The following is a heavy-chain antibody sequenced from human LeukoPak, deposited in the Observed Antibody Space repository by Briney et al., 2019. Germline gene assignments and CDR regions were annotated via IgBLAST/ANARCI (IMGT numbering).Heavy chain of an antibody. J-gene: IGHJ4*02. D-gene: IGHD6-6*01. CDR1: GFTFSIYS. CDR3: AREGYGYSSSSKFDY. V-gene: IGHV3-48*02. Sequence: GGSLRLSCAASGFTFSIYSMNWVRHAPGKGLEWVSYISSSSSTIYYADSVKGRFTISRDNAKNSLYLQMNSLRDEDTAVYYCAREGYGYSSSSKFDYWGQGTLVTVSS. CDR2: ISSSSSTI.